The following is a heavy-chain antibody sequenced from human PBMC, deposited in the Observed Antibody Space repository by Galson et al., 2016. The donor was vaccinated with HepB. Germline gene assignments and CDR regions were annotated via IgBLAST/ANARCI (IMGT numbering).Heavy chain of an antibody. D-gene: IGHD2-15*01. Sequence: GAEVKKPGESLRISCKDSGYSFSTYWIIWVRQMPGRGLEWMGRIDPSDSYTNYSPSFQGHVTISADKSISTAYLQWSSLKASDTGIYYCARQGSSAGELYYYYGMDVWGQGTTVTVSS. CDR3: ARQGSSAGELYYYYGMDV. CDR2: IDPSDSYT. CDR1: GYSFSTYW. J-gene: IGHJ6*02. V-gene: IGHV5-10-1*01.